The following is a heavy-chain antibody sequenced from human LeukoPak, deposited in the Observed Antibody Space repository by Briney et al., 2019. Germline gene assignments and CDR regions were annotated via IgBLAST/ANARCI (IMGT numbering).Heavy chain of an antibody. Sequence: PSETLSLTCTVSGGSISSGSYYWSWIRQPAGKGLEWIGRIYTSGSTNYNPSLKSRVTISVDTSKNQFSLKLSPVTAADTAVYYCARTPHYDFWSGYHDGMDVWGQGTTVTVSS. CDR1: GGSISSGSYY. V-gene: IGHV4-61*02. CDR2: IYTSGST. CDR3: ARTPHYDFWSGYHDGMDV. D-gene: IGHD3-3*01. J-gene: IGHJ6*02.